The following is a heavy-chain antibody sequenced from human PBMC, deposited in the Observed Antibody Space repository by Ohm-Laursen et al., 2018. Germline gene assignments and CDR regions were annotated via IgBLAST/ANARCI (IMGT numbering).Heavy chain of an antibody. D-gene: IGHD2-21*02. J-gene: IGHJ4*02. CDR1: GYTSTNYH. CDR3: ATLGQYCGGDCYPNY. CDR2: INPSGGST. V-gene: IGHV1-46*01. Sequence: ASVKVSCKASGYTSTNYHMHWVRQAPGQGLEWMGIINPSGGSTRYAQKFQGRVTTTRDTSTSTVYMELSSLRAEDTAVYYCATLGQYCGGDCYPNYWGQGTLVTVSS.